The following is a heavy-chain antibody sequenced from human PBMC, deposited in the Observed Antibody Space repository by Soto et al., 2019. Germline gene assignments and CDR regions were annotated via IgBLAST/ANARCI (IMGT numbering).Heavy chain of an antibody. J-gene: IGHJ4*02. CDR3: ARGRPYPFDY. Sequence: EVQVVESGGGLVQPGGSLRLSCVASGFTFSSYWMHWVRQAPGKGLVWVSRITSDGSSTRYADSVKGRFTISRDNAKNTLYLQMNSLRAEDTAVYYCARGRPYPFDYWGQGTLVTVSS. V-gene: IGHV3-74*01. CDR2: ITSDGSST. CDR1: GFTFSSYW.